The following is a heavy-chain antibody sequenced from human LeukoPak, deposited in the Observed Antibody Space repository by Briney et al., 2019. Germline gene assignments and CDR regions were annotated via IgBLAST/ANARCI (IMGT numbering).Heavy chain of an antibody. CDR2: ISYDGGNK. Sequence: GGSLRLSCAASGFTFSSYAMHWVRQAPGKGLEWVAVISYDGGNKYYADSVKGRFTISRDNSKNTLYLQMNSLRAEDTAVYYCARGLGRAFDYWGQGTLVTVSS. J-gene: IGHJ4*02. CDR3: ARGLGRAFDY. CDR1: GFTFSSYA. V-gene: IGHV3-30*04. D-gene: IGHD1-26*01.